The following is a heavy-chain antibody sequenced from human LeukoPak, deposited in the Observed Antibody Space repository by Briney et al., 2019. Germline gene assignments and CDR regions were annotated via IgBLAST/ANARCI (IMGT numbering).Heavy chain of an antibody. CDR1: TYSISSGYY. Sequence: SETLSLTCTVSTYSISSGYYWGWIRRPPGKGLEWIGSIYHSGSSYYNPSLKSRVTISVDTSKNQFSLKLRSVTAADTAVYHCARAEAYSSGWYDPFFDYWGQGTLVTVST. CDR2: IYHSGSS. J-gene: IGHJ4*02. D-gene: IGHD6-19*01. V-gene: IGHV4-38-2*02. CDR3: ARAEAYSSGWYDPFFDY.